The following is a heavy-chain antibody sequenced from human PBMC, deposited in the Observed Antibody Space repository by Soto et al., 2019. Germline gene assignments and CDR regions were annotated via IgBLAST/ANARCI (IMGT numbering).Heavy chain of an antibody. CDR3: AKAAGSSWCSFDY. Sequence: DVQLVESGGGLVQPGRSLRLSCAASGFTFDDYAMHWVRQAPGKGLEWVSGISWNSGSIGYADSMKGRFTISRDNAKNSLYLQMNSLRAEDTALYYCAKAAGSSWCSFDYWGNGTPVTVSS. CDR1: GFTFDDYA. V-gene: IGHV3-9*01. D-gene: IGHD6-13*01. CDR2: ISWNSGSI. J-gene: IGHJ4*01.